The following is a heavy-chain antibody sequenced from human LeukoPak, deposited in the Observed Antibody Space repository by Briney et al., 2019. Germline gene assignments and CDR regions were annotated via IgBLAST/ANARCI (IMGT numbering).Heavy chain of an antibody. D-gene: IGHD1-26*01. Sequence: ASETLSLTCTVSGGSISSSSYYWGWIRQPPGKGLEWIGNIYYSGSTDYNPSLKRRLTISVATSKNQFSLKLSSVSAAGTAVYYCASLIVGATTRDAFDIWGQGTMVTVSS. J-gene: IGHJ3*02. CDR1: GGSISSSSYY. V-gene: IGHV4-39*01. CDR3: ASLIVGATTRDAFDI. CDR2: IYYSGST.